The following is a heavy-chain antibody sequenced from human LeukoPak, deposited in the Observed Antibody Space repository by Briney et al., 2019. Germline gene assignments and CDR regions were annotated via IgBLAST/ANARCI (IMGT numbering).Heavy chain of an antibody. CDR3: ARRGVAPALYFDF. V-gene: IGHV4-30-4*08. CDR1: GGSISSGDYY. J-gene: IGHJ4*02. Sequence: SETLSLTCTVSGGSISSGDYYWTWIRQPPGKGLEWIGYMYYSGSTYYNPSLKSRVTISRDTSKNQFSLRLTSVTAADTAVYYCARRGVAPALYFDFWGQGALVTVSS. CDR2: MYYSGST. D-gene: IGHD2-2*01.